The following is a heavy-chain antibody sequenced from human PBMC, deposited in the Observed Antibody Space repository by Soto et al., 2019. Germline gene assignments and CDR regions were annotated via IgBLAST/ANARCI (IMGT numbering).Heavy chain of an antibody. D-gene: IGHD3-3*01. CDR2: IYYSGST. CDR3: ARIGDFWSGFFGCMDV. Sequence: ETLSLTCTVSGGSISSSSYYWGWIRQPPGKGLEWIGSIYYSGSTYYSASLKSRVTISVDMTKNQFSLKLSSVTAADTGVYYCARIGDFWSGFFGCMDVWGQGTTVTVSS. CDR1: GGSISSSSYY. J-gene: IGHJ6*02. V-gene: IGHV4-39*01.